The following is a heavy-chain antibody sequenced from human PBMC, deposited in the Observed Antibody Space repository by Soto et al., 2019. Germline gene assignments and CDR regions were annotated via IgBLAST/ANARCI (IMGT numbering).Heavy chain of an antibody. V-gene: IGHV4-61*01. CDR3: ARRQSATIFGVVIQYYFDY. CDR1: GGSVSSGSYY. J-gene: IGHJ4*02. CDR2: IYYSGST. D-gene: IGHD3-3*01. Sequence: SETLSLTCTVSGGSVSSGSYYWSWIRQPPGKGLEWIGYIYYSGSTNYNPSLKSRVTISVDTSKNQFSLKLSSVTAADTAVYYCARRQSATIFGVVIQYYFDYWGQGTLVTVSS.